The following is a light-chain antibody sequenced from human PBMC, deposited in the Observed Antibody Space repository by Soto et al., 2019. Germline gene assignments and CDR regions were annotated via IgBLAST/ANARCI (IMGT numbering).Light chain of an antibody. CDR2: GAS. Sequence: EIVMTQSPATLSVSPGVRATLSCRASQSVSSNLAWYQQKPGQAPRLLIYGASTRATGIPARFSGSGSGTEFTLTISSLQSEDFAVYYCQQYNNWPRTFGQGTQVEIK. CDR1: QSVSSN. J-gene: IGKJ1*01. V-gene: IGKV3-15*01. CDR3: QQYNNWPRT.